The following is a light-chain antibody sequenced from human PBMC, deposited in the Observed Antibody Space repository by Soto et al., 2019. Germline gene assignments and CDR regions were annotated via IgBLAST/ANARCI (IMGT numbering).Light chain of an antibody. CDR1: QSVSTY. Sequence: EIVMTQSPATLSVSPGERATLFCRASQSVSTYLAWYQQKAGQAPRLLIYGPSTRATGIPARFSGSGSGTEITLTVSSLQSEDFAVYYCQQYYNWPLTFGGGTKVEVK. CDR2: GPS. V-gene: IGKV3-15*01. J-gene: IGKJ4*01. CDR3: QQYYNWPLT.